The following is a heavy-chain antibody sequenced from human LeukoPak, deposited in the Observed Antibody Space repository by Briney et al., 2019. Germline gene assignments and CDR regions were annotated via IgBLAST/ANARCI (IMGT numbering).Heavy chain of an antibody. Sequence: SETLSLTCAVYGGSFSGYYWSWIRQPPGKGLEWIGEINHSGSTNYNPSLKSRVTISVDTSKNQFSLKLSSVTAADTAVYYCARHGRQNPPRHYYMDVGGKGPTVTVSS. CDR3: ARHGRQNPPRHYYMDV. CDR1: GGSFSGYY. V-gene: IGHV4-34*01. D-gene: IGHD6-25*01. CDR2: INHSGST. J-gene: IGHJ6*03.